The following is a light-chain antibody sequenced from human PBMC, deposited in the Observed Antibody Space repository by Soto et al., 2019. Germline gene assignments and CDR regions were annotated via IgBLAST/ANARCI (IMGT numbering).Light chain of an antibody. CDR2: NNN. CDR1: SSNIGTNA. J-gene: IGLJ1*01. CDR3: AAWADSLNGYV. Sequence: QSVLTQPPSASGTPGQRVTISCSGGSSNIGTNAVNWYQQLPGTAPKLLIYNNNHRPSGVPDRFSGSKSGTSASLAISGLQSEDEADYYCAAWADSLNGYVFGTGTKLTVL. V-gene: IGLV1-44*01.